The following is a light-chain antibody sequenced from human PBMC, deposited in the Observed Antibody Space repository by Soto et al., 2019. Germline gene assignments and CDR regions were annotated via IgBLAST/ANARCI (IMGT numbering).Light chain of an antibody. CDR2: DVS. CDR1: SSDVGGYNY. CDR3: SSYTSSSTVV. Sequence: QSVLTQHASVSGSPGQSITISCTGTSSDVGGYNYVSWYQQHPGKAPKLMIYDVSNRPSGVSNRFSGSKSGNTASLTISGLQAEDEDDYYCSSYTSSSTVVFGGGSKVTVL. V-gene: IGLV2-14*01. J-gene: IGLJ2*01.